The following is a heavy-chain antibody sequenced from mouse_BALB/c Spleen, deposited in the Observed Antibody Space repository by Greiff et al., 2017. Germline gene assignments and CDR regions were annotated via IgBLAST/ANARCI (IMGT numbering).Heavy chain of an antibody. J-gene: IGHJ4*01. D-gene: IGHD1-1*01. CDR3: TRVYGSSYGDYYAMDY. V-gene: IGHV1-5*01. Sequence: VQLQQSGTVLARPGASVKMSCKASGYSFTSYWMHWVKQRPGQGLEWIGAIYPGNSDTSYNQKFKGKAKLTAVTSASTAYMELSSLTNEDSAVYYCTRVYGSSYGDYYAMDYWGQGTSVTVSS. CDR1: GYSFTSYW. CDR2: IYPGNSDT.